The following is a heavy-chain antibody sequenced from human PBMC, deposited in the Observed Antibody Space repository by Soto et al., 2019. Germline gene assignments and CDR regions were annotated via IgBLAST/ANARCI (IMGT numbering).Heavy chain of an antibody. CDR1: GGSFSGYY. CDR3: ARVGTMVRGVIIQYYFDY. Sequence: PSETLSLTCAVYGGSFSGYYWSWIRQPPGKGREWIGEINHSGSTNYNPSLKSRVAISVDTSKNQFSLKLSSVTAADTAVYYCARVGTMVRGVIIQYYFDYWGQGTLVTVSS. J-gene: IGHJ4*02. D-gene: IGHD3-10*01. CDR2: INHSGST. V-gene: IGHV4-34*01.